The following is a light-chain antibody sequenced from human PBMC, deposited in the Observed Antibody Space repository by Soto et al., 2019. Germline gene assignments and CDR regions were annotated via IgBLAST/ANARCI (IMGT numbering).Light chain of an antibody. V-gene: IGKV3-11*01. Sequence: EIVLTQSPATLSLSPGERATLSCRASRSIGTYLAWYQQKPGQAPRLLMYGASNRATGIPARFSGSGSATDFTLTIRSLEPADFALYYSQQRRKWPFTFGPGTKVDIK. CDR2: GAS. CDR1: RSIGTY. CDR3: QQRRKWPFT. J-gene: IGKJ3*01.